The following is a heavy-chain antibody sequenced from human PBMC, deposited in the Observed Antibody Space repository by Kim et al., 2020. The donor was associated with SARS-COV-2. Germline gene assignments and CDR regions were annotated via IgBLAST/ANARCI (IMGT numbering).Heavy chain of an antibody. V-gene: IGHV5-51*01. Sequence: GESLKISCKGSGYSFTSYWIGWVRQMPGKGLEWMGIIYPGDSDTRYSPSFQGQVTISADKSISTAYLQWSSLKASDTAMYYCARHREYYYGSGSYWFDPWGQGTLVTVSS. CDR1: GYSFTSYW. J-gene: IGHJ5*02. CDR3: ARHREYYYGSGSYWFDP. CDR2: IYPGDSDT. D-gene: IGHD3-10*01.